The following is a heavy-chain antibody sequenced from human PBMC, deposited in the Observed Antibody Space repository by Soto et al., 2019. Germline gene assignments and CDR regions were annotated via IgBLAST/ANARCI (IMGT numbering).Heavy chain of an antibody. CDR1: GGSIGTYY. CDR2: VYYSGST. J-gene: IGHJ2*01. Sequence: QVQLQESGPGLVKPSETLSLTCTVSGGSIGTYYWSWIRQPPGKGLEWIGYVYYSGSTNYNPSLKSRVTISLGKSRNQFSLKLRSVTPAATAVYYCARVDTALITVSWYFDLWGRGTTVTVSS. D-gene: IGHD5-18*01. CDR3: ARVDTALITVSWYFDL. V-gene: IGHV4-59*01.